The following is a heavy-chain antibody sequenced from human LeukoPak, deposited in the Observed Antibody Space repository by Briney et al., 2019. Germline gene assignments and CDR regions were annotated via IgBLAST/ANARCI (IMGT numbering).Heavy chain of an antibody. V-gene: IGHV4-59*12. Sequence: SETLSLTCTVSGGSISSYYWSWIRQPPGEGLEWIGYIYYNGITNYNPSLKSRVTMSVDTSKNQFSLKLSSVTAADTAVYYCARGSITYDFWSGSYPDAFDIWGQGTMVTVSS. CDR2: IYYNGIT. CDR3: ARGSITYDFWSGSYPDAFDI. CDR1: GGSISSYY. D-gene: IGHD3-3*01. J-gene: IGHJ3*02.